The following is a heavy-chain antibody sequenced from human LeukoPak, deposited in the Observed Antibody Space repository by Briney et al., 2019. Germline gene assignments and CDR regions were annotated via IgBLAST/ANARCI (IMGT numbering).Heavy chain of an antibody. CDR1: GFTFSSYG. CDR2: ISGSGGST. CDR3: AKARLDYYGYYFDY. Sequence: GGTLRLSCGASGFTFSSYGMSWVRQAPGKGLEWVSAISGSGGSTYYADSVKGRFTISRDNSKNTLYLQMNSLRAEDTAVYYCAKARLDYYGYYFDYWGQGTLVTVSS. D-gene: IGHD3-10*01. V-gene: IGHV3-23*01. J-gene: IGHJ4*02.